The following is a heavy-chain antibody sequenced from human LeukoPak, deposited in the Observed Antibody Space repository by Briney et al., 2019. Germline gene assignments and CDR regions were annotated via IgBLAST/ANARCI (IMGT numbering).Heavy chain of an antibody. J-gene: IGHJ4*02. CDR3: AREEGRSSGYRDY. CDR2: ISSSSSYI. CDR1: GFTFGSYS. Sequence: PGGSLRLSCAASGFTFGSYSMNWVRQAPGKGLEWVSSISSSSSYIYYADSVKGRFTISRDNAKNSLYLQMNSLRAEDTAVYYCAREEGRSSGYRDYWGQGTLVTVSS. D-gene: IGHD3-22*01. V-gene: IGHV3-21*01.